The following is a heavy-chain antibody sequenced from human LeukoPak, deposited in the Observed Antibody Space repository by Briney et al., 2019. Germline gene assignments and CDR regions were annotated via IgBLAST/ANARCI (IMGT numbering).Heavy chain of an antibody. CDR3: ARDQMGGLDY. CDR2: ISSSSSYI. D-gene: IGHD3-16*01. CDR1: GFTFSSYS. Sequence: SGGSLRLSCAASGFTFSSYSMNWVRQAPGKGLEWVSSISSSSSYIYYADSVKGRFTISRDNAKNSLYLQMNSLRAEDTAVYYCARDQMGGLDYWGQGTLVTVSS. V-gene: IGHV3-21*01. J-gene: IGHJ4*02.